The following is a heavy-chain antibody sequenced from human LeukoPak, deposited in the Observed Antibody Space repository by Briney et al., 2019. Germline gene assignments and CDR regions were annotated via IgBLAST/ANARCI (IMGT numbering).Heavy chain of an antibody. D-gene: IGHD4-23*01. CDR2: INHSGST. V-gene: IGHV4-34*01. J-gene: IGHJ3*02. CDR3: ARSRRWAAFDI. Sequence: SETLSLTCAVYGGSFSGYYWSWIRQPPGKGLEWIGEINHSGSTNYNPSLKSRVTISVDTSKNQFSLKLSSVTAADTAVYHCARSRRWAAFDIWGQGTMVTVSS. CDR1: GGSFSGYY.